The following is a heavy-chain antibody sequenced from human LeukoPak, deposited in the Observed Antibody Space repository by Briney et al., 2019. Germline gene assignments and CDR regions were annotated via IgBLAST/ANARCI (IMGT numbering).Heavy chain of an antibody. D-gene: IGHD6-19*01. Sequence: GSSVKVSCKASGGTFSSYAISWVRQAPGQGLEWIGRIIPIFGTANYAQKFQGRVTITTDESTSTAYMELSSLRSEDTAVYYCAGYSSGWYLDYWGQGTLVTVSS. CDR1: GGTFSSYA. V-gene: IGHV1-69*05. CDR3: AGYSSGWYLDY. J-gene: IGHJ4*02. CDR2: IIPIFGTA.